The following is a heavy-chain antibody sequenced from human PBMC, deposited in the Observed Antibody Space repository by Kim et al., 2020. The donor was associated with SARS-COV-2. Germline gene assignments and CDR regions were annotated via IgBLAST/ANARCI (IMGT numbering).Heavy chain of an antibody. CDR1: GFTFSDYY. V-gene: IGHV3-11*05. Sequence: GGSLRLSCAASGFTFSDYYMSWIRQAPGKGLEWVSYISSSSSYTNYADSVKGRFTISRDNAKNSLYLQMNSLRAEDTAVYYCARGATAGPGVFDYWGQGTLVTVSS. CDR3: ARGATAGPGVFDY. CDR2: ISSSSSYT. J-gene: IGHJ4*02. D-gene: IGHD6-13*01.